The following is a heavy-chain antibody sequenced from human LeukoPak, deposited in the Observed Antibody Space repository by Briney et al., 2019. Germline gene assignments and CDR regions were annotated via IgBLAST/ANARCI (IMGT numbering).Heavy chain of an antibody. CDR1: GFPFSTYA. CDR2: IRGSDGST. Sequence: PGGSLRLSCAASGFPFSTYAMSWVRQAPGKGLEWVSSIRGSDGSTYYAGSVKGRFAISRDNSKNTLYLQMNSLRAEDTAVYYCAKDVYGDYGGLDYWGQGTLVTVSS. D-gene: IGHD4-17*01. CDR3: AKDVYGDYGGLDY. J-gene: IGHJ4*02. V-gene: IGHV3-23*01.